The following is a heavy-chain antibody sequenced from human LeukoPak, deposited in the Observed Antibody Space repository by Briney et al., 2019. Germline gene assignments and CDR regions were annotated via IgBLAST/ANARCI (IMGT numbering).Heavy chain of an antibody. CDR2: IYHSGIT. CDR3: ATLVSTRYYFDY. Sequence: SETLSLTCTVSDYSISSGYGYYWGRIRQPPGKGLEWIGNIYHSGITYYNHFNSSLKSRVTISIDTSKNQFSLRLTSVTAADTAVYFCATLVSTRYYFDYWGQGTLVTVSS. V-gene: IGHV4-38-2*02. CDR1: DYSISSGYGYY. D-gene: IGHD5/OR15-5a*01. J-gene: IGHJ4*02.